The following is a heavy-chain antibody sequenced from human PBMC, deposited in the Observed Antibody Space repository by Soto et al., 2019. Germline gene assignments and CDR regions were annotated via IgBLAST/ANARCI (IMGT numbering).Heavy chain of an antibody. J-gene: IGHJ6*02. D-gene: IGHD6-13*01. Sequence: GESLKISCKGSGYSFTTYWINWVRQMPGRGLEWMGRIDPSDSYTNYSPSFQGHVSTSADKSTSTAYLQWSSLQASDTARYYCARLGWGIAAGGPNYFYYYGMDVWGQGTTVTVSS. CDR2: IDPSDSYT. CDR1: GYSFTTYW. CDR3: ARLGWGIAAGGPNYFYYYGMDV. V-gene: IGHV5-10-1*01.